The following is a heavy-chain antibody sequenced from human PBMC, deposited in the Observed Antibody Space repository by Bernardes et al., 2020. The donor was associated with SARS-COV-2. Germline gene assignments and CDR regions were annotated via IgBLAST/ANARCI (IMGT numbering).Heavy chain of an antibody. J-gene: IGHJ6*02. V-gene: IGHV4-61*01. CDR2: IYYSGST. D-gene: IGHD6-13*01. Sequence: SETLSLTCTVSGGSVSSGSYYWSWIRQPPGKGLEWIGYIYYSGSTNYNPSLKSRVTISVDTSKNQFSLKLSSVTAADTAVYYCARDSWAAAGTLNYYYYGMDVWGQGTTVTVSS. CDR3: ARDSWAAAGTLNYYYYGMDV. CDR1: GGSVSSGSYY.